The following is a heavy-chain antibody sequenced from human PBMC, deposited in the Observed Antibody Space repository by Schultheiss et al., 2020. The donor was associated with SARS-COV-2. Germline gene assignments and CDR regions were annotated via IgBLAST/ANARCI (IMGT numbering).Heavy chain of an antibody. J-gene: IGHJ6*02. CDR2: ISGSGGST. D-gene: IGHD3-3*01. V-gene: IGHV3-23*01. Sequence: GGSLRLSCAASGFTFSSYAMSWVRQAPGKGLEWVSAISGSGGSTYYADSGKGRFTISRDNAKNTLYLQMNSMRAEDTAVYYCARDGLTTNGNPYFGMDVWGQGTTVTVSS. CDR1: GFTFSSYA. CDR3: ARDGLTTNGNPYFGMDV.